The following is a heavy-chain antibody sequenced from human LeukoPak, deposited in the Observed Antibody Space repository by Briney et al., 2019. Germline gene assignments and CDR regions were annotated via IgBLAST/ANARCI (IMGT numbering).Heavy chain of an antibody. V-gene: IGHV1-46*01. D-gene: IGHD3-10*01. CDR2: INPSGGST. J-gene: IGHJ4*01. Sequence: ASVKVSCTASGYTFTSYYMHWVRQAPGHGLEWMGIINPSGGSTSYAQKFQGRVTMTRDTSPSTVYMELSSLRSEDTAVYYCARDHEYYYGSGSYYPGGCDYWGHGTLVTVSS. CDR3: ARDHEYYYGSGSYYPGGCDY. CDR1: GYTFTSYY.